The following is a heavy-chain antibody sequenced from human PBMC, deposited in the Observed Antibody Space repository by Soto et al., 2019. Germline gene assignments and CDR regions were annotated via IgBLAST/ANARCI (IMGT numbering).Heavy chain of an antibody. CDR2: ISSSSNYI. Sequence: GWSLRLSCASSVFTFINYAMNWVRQAPGKGLEWVASISSSSNYIYYADSLKGRFTVSRDNAKNSLHLQVDSLRAEDTAVYYCARGGVYGGNSHPGWLDPWGQGTLVTVSS. J-gene: IGHJ5*02. CDR3: ARGGVYGGNSHPGWLDP. D-gene: IGHD4-17*01. CDR1: VFTFINYA. V-gene: IGHV3-21*01.